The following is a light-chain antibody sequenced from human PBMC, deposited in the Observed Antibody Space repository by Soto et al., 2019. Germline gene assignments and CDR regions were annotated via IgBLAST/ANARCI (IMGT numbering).Light chain of an antibody. Sequence: QSALTQPASVSGSPGQSIAISCSGTSSNVGDYKSDSWYQHHPGKATKLVIFEVSNRPSGVSNRFSGSQSGNTASLTISGLQADDDAYYYCSSYINPNTLVFGGGTKLTVL. CDR3: SSYINPNTLV. J-gene: IGLJ2*01. CDR2: EVS. CDR1: SSNVGDYKS. V-gene: IGLV2-14*01.